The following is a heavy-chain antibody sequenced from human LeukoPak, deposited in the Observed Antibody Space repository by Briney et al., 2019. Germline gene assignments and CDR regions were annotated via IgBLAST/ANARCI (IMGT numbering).Heavy chain of an antibody. CDR2: IKQDGSEK. Sequence: GGSLRLSCAASGFTFSTYWMSWVRQAPGKGLEWVANIKQDGSEKYYVDSVKGRFTISRDNAKNSLYLQMNSLRAEDTAVYYCARDYGWGNCYRFDYWGQGTLVTVSS. V-gene: IGHV3-7*03. CDR1: GFTFSTYW. CDR3: ARDYGWGNCYRFDY. D-gene: IGHD3-10*01. J-gene: IGHJ4*02.